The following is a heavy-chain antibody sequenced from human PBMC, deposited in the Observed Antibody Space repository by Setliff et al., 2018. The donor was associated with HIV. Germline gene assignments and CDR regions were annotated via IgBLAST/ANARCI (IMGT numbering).Heavy chain of an antibody. CDR2: VYHSGST. Sequence: PSETLSLTCTVSGYSVNSDYLWCWIRQPPGKGLEWIGSVYHSGSTYYNPSLKGRVTTSIDTSKNQFSLKLNSVTAADTAVYYCARGPYYYNSSGQISAEYFQHWGQGTLVTVSS. J-gene: IGHJ1*01. CDR3: ARGPYYYNSSGQISAEYFQH. D-gene: IGHD3-22*01. V-gene: IGHV4-38-2*02. CDR1: GYSVNSDYL.